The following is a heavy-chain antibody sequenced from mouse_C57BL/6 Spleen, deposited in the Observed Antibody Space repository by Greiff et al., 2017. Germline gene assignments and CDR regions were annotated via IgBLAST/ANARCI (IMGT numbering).Heavy chain of an antibody. V-gene: IGHV6-6*01. CDR1: GFTFSDAW. D-gene: IGHD2-2*01. CDR2: IRNKANNHAT. CDR3: TRGDYGYDRAFDY. J-gene: IGHJ2*01. Sequence: DVMLVESGGGLVQPGGSMKLSCAASGFTFSDAWMDWVRQSPEKGLEWVAEIRNKANNHATYYAESVKGRFTISRDDSKSSVYLQMNSLRAEDTGIYYCTRGDYGYDRAFDYWGQGTTLTVSS.